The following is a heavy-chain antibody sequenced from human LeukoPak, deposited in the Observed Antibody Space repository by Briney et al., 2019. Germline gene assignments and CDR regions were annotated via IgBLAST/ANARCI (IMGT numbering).Heavy chain of an antibody. J-gene: IGHJ4*02. D-gene: IGHD6-19*01. CDR1: GFRFSSHW. CDR2: ISYDGSNK. CDR3: ARDTVAGFDY. Sequence: PWGSLRLSCAASGFRFSSHWMHWIRQAPGKGLEWVAVISYDGSNKYYADSVKGRFTISRDNSKNTLYLQMNSLRAEDTAVYYCARDTVAGFDYWGQGTLVTVSS. V-gene: IGHV3-30-3*01.